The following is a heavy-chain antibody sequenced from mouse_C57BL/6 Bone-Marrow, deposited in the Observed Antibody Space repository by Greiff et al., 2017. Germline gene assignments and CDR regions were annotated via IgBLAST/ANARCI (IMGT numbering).Heavy chain of an antibody. Sequence: VQLQQPGAELVMPGASVKLSCKASGYTFTSYWMHWVKQRPGQGLEWIGEIDPSDSYTNYNQKFKGKSTLTVDKSSSTAYMQLSSLTSEDSAVYYCARVGNSNYVGWFAYWGQGTLVTVSA. CDR1: GYTFTSYW. CDR2: IDPSDSYT. D-gene: IGHD2-5*01. V-gene: IGHV1-69*01. J-gene: IGHJ3*01. CDR3: ARVGNSNYVGWFAY.